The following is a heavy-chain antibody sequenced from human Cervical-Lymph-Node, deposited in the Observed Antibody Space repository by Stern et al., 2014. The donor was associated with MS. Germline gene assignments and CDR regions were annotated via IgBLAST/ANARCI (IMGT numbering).Heavy chain of an antibody. V-gene: IGHV4-61*01. J-gene: IGHJ6*02. CDR1: GGSVSSGSYY. Sequence: VQLVESGPGLVKPSETLSLTCTVSGGSVSSGSYYWSWIRQPPGKGLEWIGYIYYSGSTNDNPSLKSRVTISVDTSKNQFSLKLSSVTAADTAVYYCARDRSLADYYGMDVWGQGTTVTVSS. CDR2: IYYSGST. CDR3: ARDRSLADYYGMDV.